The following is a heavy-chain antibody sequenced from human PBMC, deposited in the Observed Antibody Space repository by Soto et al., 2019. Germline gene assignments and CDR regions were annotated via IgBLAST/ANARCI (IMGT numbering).Heavy chain of an antibody. CDR1: GFTFRTCV. V-gene: IGHV3-30*18. J-gene: IGHJ4*02. Sequence: SLRLSCVAFGFTFRTCVILVVRQAPGKGLEWVAVISYDGSNKYYADSVKGRFTISRDNSKNTLYLQMNSLRAEDTAVYYCAKDTYYYDRSGYYTYDHWGQGT. D-gene: IGHD3-22*01. CDR2: ISYDGSNK. CDR3: AKDTYYYDRSGYYTYDH.